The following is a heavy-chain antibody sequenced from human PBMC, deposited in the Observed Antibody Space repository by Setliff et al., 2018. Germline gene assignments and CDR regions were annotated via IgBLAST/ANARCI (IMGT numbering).Heavy chain of an antibody. CDR2: VYHSGTA. CDR1: GGPFSGAS. Sequence: SETLSLTCTVSGGPFSGASIWSWIRQPPGKGLEFIGYVYHSGTAKYDPSLESRAIMSVDASRNEISLKLKSVTAADTAVYYCSRGRRGSTWTSDFWGQGTLVTVSS. CDR3: SRGRRGSTWTSDF. D-gene: IGHD6-6*01. V-gene: IGHV4-59*01. J-gene: IGHJ4*02.